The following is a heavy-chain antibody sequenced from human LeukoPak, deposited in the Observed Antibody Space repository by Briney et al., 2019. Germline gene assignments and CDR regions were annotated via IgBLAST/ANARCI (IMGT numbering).Heavy chain of an antibody. CDR1: GFTFSSYS. V-gene: IGHV3-21*01. D-gene: IGHD6-19*01. J-gene: IGHJ4*02. CDR2: ISSSSSYI. Sequence: PGGSLRLSCAASGFTFSSYSMNWVRQAPGKGLEWVSSISSSSSYIYYADSVKGRFTISRDNAKNSLYLQMNSLRAEDTAVHYCARGIAVAGGNFDYWGQGTLVTVSS. CDR3: ARGIAVAGGNFDY.